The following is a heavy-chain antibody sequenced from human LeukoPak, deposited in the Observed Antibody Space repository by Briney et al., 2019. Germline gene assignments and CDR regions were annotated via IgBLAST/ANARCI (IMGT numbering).Heavy chain of an antibody. CDR3: ARGKPGIAAAGTLLPLDY. CDR2: IWYDGSNK. V-gene: IGHV3-33*01. CDR1: RVTLRCSG. Sequence: RRSLRLSCAESRVTLRCSGRRSVRQATDKGLEWVAVIWYDGSNKYCADSVKGRFTISRDNSKNTLYLQMSSLETEETAVYYCARGKPGIAAAGTLLPLDYWGQGALVTVSS. J-gene: IGHJ4*02. D-gene: IGHD6-13*01.